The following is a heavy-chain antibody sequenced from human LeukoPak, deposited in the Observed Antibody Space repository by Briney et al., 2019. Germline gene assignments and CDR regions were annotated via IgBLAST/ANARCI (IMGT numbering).Heavy chain of an antibody. J-gene: IGHJ4*02. V-gene: IGHV4-39*07. D-gene: IGHD6-13*01. CDR3: ARGAAAGVDYFDY. CDR1: GGSISSSSYY. CDR2: IYYSGST. Sequence: KPSETLSLTCSVSGGSISSSSYYWGWIRQPPGKGLEWIGSIYYSGSTYYNPSLKSRVTISVDRSKNQFSLKLSSVTAADTAVYYCARGAAAGVDYFDYWGQGTLVTVSS.